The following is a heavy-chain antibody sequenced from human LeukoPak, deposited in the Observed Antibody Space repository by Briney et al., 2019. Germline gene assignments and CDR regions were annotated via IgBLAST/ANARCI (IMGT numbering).Heavy chain of an antibody. V-gene: IGHV3-53*01. Sequence: GGSLRLSCAASGFTVSTNYMSWVRQAPGKGLEWVSVIYSGGTTYYADSVKGRFTISRDDSKNTLYLQMNSLRAEDTAVYYCARAPSFDYWGQGTLVTVSS. J-gene: IGHJ4*02. CDR2: IYSGGTT. CDR3: ARAPSFDY. CDR1: GFTVSTNY.